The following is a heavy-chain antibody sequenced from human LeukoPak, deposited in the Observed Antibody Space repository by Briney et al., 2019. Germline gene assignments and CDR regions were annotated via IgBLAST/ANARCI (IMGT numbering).Heavy chain of an antibody. J-gene: IGHJ5*02. CDR2: TSYDESIK. CDR1: GFTFISYS. V-gene: IGHV3-30-3*01. Sequence: GGSLRLSCAASGFTFISYSMHWVRQAPGKGLEWVAVTSYDESIKYYSDSVKGRFSISRDNSKNTLYLQMNSLRAEDTALYYCGGGGLSSSWFDPWGQGTLVTGSS. CDR3: GGGGLSSSWFDP. D-gene: IGHD2/OR15-2a*01.